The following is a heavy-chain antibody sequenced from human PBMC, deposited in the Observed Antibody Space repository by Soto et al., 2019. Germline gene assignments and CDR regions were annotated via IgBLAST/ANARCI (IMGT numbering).Heavy chain of an antibody. J-gene: IGHJ4*02. D-gene: IGHD6-19*01. CDR3: ARDKLSSPVSPFDY. CDR2: ISTHNGKT. V-gene: IGHV1-18*01. Sequence: ASVKVSCKASPYTFSSYDITWVRQAPGQGLEWMGWISTHNGKTNYAQKFQGRVAMTTDAFTNTVYMELRSLRSDDTAVYYCARDKLSSPVSPFDYWGQGTLVTVSS. CDR1: PYTFSSYD.